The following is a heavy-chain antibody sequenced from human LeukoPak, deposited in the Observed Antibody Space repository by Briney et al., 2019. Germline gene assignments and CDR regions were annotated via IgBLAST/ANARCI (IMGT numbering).Heavy chain of an antibody. CDR1: GGSISSGSYY. D-gene: IGHD6-13*01. V-gene: IGHV4-39*07. CDR3: ARDLISSSWHYFDY. Sequence: PSETLSLTCTVSGGSISSGSYYWGWIRQPPGKGLEWIGSIYYSGSTYYNPSLKSQVTISVDTSKNQFSLKLSSVTAADTVVYYCARDLISSSWHYFDYWGQGTLVTVSS. J-gene: IGHJ4*02. CDR2: IYYSGST.